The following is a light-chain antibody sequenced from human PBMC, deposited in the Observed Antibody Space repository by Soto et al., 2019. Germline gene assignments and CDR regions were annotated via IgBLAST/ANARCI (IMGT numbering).Light chain of an antibody. Sequence: DIQMTQSPSTLSASVGDRVTITCRASQSISSWLAWYQQKPGKAPKLLIYKASSLESGVPSRFSGSGSGTEFTFHISSLQPDYFATYYCQQYNSYSTFGQGTKVEIK. V-gene: IGKV1-5*03. J-gene: IGKJ1*01. CDR3: QQYNSYST. CDR2: KAS. CDR1: QSISSW.